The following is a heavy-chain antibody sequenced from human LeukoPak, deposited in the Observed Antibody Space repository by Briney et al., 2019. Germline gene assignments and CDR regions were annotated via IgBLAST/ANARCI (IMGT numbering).Heavy chain of an antibody. CDR3: AKDSLRTYYGSGSYPLDY. D-gene: IGHD3-10*01. Sequence: PGGPLTLSCAASGFPFNNYGMPWVRQAPGKGLEWVAFIRFDGGNKYYADSVKGRFTISRDSSKNTLFLQMNSLRADDTAVYYCAKDSLRTYYGSGSYPLDYWGQGTLVTVSS. V-gene: IGHV3-30*02. CDR2: IRFDGGNK. CDR1: GFPFNNYG. J-gene: IGHJ4*02.